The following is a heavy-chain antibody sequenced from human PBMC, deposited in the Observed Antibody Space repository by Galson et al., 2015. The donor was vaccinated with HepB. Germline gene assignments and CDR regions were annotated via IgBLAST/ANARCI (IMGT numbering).Heavy chain of an antibody. CDR1: ESTFSSYT. V-gene: IGHV3-21*01. Sequence: SLRLSCAASESTFSSYTMNWVRQAPGKGLEWVSSISSSSSYIYYADSVKGRFTISRDNAKSSLYLQMNSLRAEDTAVHYCARDDYYSYYMDVWGKGTTVTVSS. CDR3: ARDDYYSYYMDV. CDR2: ISSSSSYI. J-gene: IGHJ6*03.